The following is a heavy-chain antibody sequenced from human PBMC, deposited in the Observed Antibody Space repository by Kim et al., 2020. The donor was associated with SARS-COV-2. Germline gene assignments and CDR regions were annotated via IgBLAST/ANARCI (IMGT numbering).Heavy chain of an antibody. Sequence: DARKGRFTISRDNAKNTLYLQMNSLRAEDTAVYYCAKVEGTRRNYYGMDVWGQGTTVTVSS. D-gene: IGHD1-1*01. CDR3: AKVEGTRRNYYGMDV. V-gene: IGHV3-23*01. J-gene: IGHJ6*02.